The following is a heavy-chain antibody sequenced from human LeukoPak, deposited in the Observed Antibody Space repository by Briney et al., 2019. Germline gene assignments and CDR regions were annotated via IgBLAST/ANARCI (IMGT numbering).Heavy chain of an antibody. Sequence: SVKVSCKASGGTFSSYAISWVRQAPGQGLEWMGGIIPIFGTANYAQKFQGRVTITADESTSTAYMELSSLRSEDTAVYYCARGGGILTGYYNYYFDYWGQGTLVTVSS. D-gene: IGHD3-9*01. V-gene: IGHV1-69*13. CDR1: GGTFSSYA. CDR3: ARGGGILTGYYNYYFDY. J-gene: IGHJ4*02. CDR2: IIPIFGTA.